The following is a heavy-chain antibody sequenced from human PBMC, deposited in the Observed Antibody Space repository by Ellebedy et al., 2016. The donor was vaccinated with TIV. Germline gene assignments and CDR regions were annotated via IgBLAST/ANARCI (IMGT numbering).Heavy chain of an antibody. V-gene: IGHV4-59*01. Sequence: MPSETLSLTCTVSGGSIRSYYWSWVRQPPGKALEWIGYVSSSGSNNYSPSLKSRVTISMNTSKNQFSLKLTSVTAADTAVYYRARLLSVSWYCIDYWGQGTLVTVSS. CDR2: VSSSGSN. J-gene: IGHJ4*02. D-gene: IGHD6-13*01. CDR1: GGSIRSYY. CDR3: ARLLSVSWYCIDY.